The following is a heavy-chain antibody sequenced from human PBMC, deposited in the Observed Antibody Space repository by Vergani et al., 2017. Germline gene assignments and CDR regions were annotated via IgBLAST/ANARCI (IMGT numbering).Heavy chain of an antibody. CDR1: GGSISSYY. V-gene: IGHV4-59*04. Sequence: QVQLHESGPGLVKPSETLSLTCTVSGGSISSYYWSWIRQPPGKGLEWIGYIYYSGSTYYNPSLKSRVTISVDTSKNQFSLKLSSVTAADTAVYYCARHLAYCGGDCYPYYYGMDVWGQGTTVTVSS. CDR2: IYYSGST. J-gene: IGHJ6*02. CDR3: ARHLAYCGGDCYPYYYGMDV. D-gene: IGHD2-21*02.